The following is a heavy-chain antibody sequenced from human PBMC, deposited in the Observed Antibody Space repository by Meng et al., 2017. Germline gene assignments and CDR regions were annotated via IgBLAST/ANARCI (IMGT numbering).Heavy chain of an antibody. Sequence: GESLKIPCAASGCTFRIYWMSWVRQAPGKGLEWVANIKQDGSEKYYVDSVKGRFTISRDNAKNSLYLQMDSLRAEDTAVYYCARTPTVTTYGYWGQGALVTVSS. D-gene: IGHD4-17*01. CDR1: GCTFRIYW. V-gene: IGHV3-7*01. CDR3: ARTPTVTTYGY. CDR2: IKQDGSEK. J-gene: IGHJ4*02.